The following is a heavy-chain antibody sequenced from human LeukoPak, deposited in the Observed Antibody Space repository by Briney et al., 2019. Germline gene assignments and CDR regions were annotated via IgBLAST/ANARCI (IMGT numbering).Heavy chain of an antibody. CDR2: IYSGGST. CDR1: GFTVGSNY. CDR3: ASFFPAYYDSSGYYSDY. Sequence: GGSLRLSCAASGFTVGSNYMSWVRQAPGKGLEWVSVIYSGGSTYYADSVKGRFTISRDNSKNTLYLQMNSLRAEDTAVYYCASFFPAYYDSSGYYSDYWGQGTLVTVSS. D-gene: IGHD3-22*01. J-gene: IGHJ4*02. V-gene: IGHV3-53*01.